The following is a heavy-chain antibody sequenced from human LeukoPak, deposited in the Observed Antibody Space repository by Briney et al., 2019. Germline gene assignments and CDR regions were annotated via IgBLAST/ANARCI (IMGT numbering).Heavy chain of an antibody. V-gene: IGHV3-7*01. CDR2: IKQDGSER. CDR1: GFTFSTYW. D-gene: IGHD6-19*01. CDR3: ARVGSDWYRGAFDI. Sequence: QAWGSLRLSCAASGFTFSTYWMTWVRQAQGKGLEWVANIKQDGSERYYVDSVKGRFTVSRDNAKNSLYLQLNILRAEDTAVYYCARVGSDWYRGAFDIWGQGTMVTVSS. J-gene: IGHJ3*02.